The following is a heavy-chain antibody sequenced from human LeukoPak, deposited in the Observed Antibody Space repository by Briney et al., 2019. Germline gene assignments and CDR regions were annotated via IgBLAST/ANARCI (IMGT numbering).Heavy chain of an antibody. V-gene: IGHV4-59*01. Sequence: SETLSLTCTVSGGSISSYYWSWIRQPPGKGLEWIGYIYYSGSTNYNPSLKSRVTISVDTSKNQFSLKLSSVTAADTAVYYCARGGRYSYGFGWFDPWGQGTLVTVSS. CDR3: ARGGRYSYGFGWFDP. J-gene: IGHJ5*02. D-gene: IGHD5-18*01. CDR2: IYYSGST. CDR1: GGSISSYY.